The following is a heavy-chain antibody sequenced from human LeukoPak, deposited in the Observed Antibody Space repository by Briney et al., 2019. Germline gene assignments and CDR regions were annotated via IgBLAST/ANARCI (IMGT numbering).Heavy chain of an antibody. CDR1: GFTFSTYA. CDR2: ISGGGDST. J-gene: IGHJ4*02. D-gene: IGHD3-10*01. V-gene: IGHV3-23*01. Sequence: GGSLRLSCAASGFTFSTYAMTWVRHAPGKGLEWVSSISGGGDSTYYADSVRGRFTISRDNSKDTLYLQMNSLRAEDTAVYYYVGSGSYSTYNHAIPLYYFDYWGQGTLVTVSS. CDR3: VGSGSYSTYNHAIPLYYFDY.